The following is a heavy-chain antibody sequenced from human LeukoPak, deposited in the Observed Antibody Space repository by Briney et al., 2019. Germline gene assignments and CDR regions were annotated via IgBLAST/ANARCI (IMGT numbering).Heavy chain of an antibody. CDR3: AKLGGSGSSSMDG. CDR2: INASGVGT. V-gene: IGHV3-23*01. CDR1: GLTFGICV. Sequence: GGSLRLSCAASGLTFGICVMSWVRQAPGKGLEWVSAINASGVGTYYADSVKGRFAISRDNSKNTLYLQMNSLRAEDTAVYYCAKLGGSGSSSMDGWGQRTTVTVSS. D-gene: IGHD3-10*01. J-gene: IGHJ6*02.